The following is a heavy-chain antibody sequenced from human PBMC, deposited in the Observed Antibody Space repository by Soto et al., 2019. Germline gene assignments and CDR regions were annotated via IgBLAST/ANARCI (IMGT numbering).Heavy chain of an antibody. D-gene: IGHD3-10*01. V-gene: IGHV4-34*01. Sequence: SETLSLTCAVYGGSFSGYYWSWIRQPPGKGLEWIGEINHSGSTNYNPSLKSRVTISVDTSKNQFSLKLSSVTAADTAVYYCARSLWFGESGRYYYMDVWGKGTTVTVSS. CDR2: INHSGST. CDR3: ARSLWFGESGRYYYMDV. J-gene: IGHJ6*03. CDR1: GGSFSGYY.